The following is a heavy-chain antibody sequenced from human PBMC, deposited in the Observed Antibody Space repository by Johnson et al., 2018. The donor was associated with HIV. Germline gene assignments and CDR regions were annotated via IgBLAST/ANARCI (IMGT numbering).Heavy chain of an antibody. CDR3: AKDRVGAVPDAFDI. Sequence: VQLVESGGGVIRPGGSLRLSCAASGFTFDDYGMSWVRQAPGKGLEWVSGISWNSGSIGYADSVKGRFTISRDNAKNSLYLQMNSLRAEETALYYCAKDRVGAVPDAFDIWGQGTMVTVSS. CDR2: ISWNSGSI. CDR1: GFTFDDYG. D-gene: IGHD1-26*01. V-gene: IGHV3-20*04. J-gene: IGHJ3*02.